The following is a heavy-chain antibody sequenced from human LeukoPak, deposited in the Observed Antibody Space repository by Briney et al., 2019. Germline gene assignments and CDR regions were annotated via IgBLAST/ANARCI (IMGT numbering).Heavy chain of an antibody. D-gene: IGHD2-2*01. CDR1: GYTFTSYD. CDR2: MNPNSGNT. CDR3: AVGIVVVPAAVLEGYYYYGMDV. J-gene: IGHJ6*02. Sequence: ASVKVSCKASGYTFTSYDINWVRQATGQGLEWMGWMNPNSGNTGYAQKFQGRVTMTRNTSISTAYMELSSLRSEDTAVYYCAVGIVVVPAAVLEGYYYYGMDVWGQGTTVTVSS. V-gene: IGHV1-8*01.